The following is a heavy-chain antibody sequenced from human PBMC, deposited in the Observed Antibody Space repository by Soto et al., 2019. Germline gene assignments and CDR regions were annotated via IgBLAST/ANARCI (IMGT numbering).Heavy chain of an antibody. Sequence: PGGSLRLSCAASGFIFENFGMSWVRQAPGKGLEWVSAISGSGGSTYYADSVKGRFTISRDNSKNTLYLQMNSLRAEDTAVYYCAKDKLGTTWFDPWGQGTLVTVSS. J-gene: IGHJ5*02. CDR2: ISGSGGST. CDR1: GFIFENFG. D-gene: IGHD1-7*01. V-gene: IGHV3-23*01. CDR3: AKDKLGTTWFDP.